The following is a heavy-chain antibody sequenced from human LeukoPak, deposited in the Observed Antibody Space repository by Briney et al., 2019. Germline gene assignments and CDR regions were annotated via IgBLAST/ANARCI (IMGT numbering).Heavy chain of an antibody. Sequence: ASVKVSFTASGYTFTRYGISWVRQAPGQGLEWMGWISVYNGNTNYAQKFQGRVTMTTDTSTNTAYMELRSLRSDDTAVYYCARDSSSSWYGFCDYWGQGTLVTVSS. CDR3: ARDSSSSWYGFCDY. D-gene: IGHD6-13*01. V-gene: IGHV1-18*01. CDR1: GYTFTRYG. CDR2: ISVYNGNT. J-gene: IGHJ4*02.